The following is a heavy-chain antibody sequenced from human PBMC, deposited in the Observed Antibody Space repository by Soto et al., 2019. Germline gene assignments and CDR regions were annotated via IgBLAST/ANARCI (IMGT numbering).Heavy chain of an antibody. CDR3: VRCYCSVGSCYACWHFYL. CDR1: GYTFSDYA. Sequence: QVQLVQSGGEVKKPGASVKVSCQASGYTFSDYAISWVRQAPGQGLEWMGWINASTRNTDQAQNFQGRIIMTLDTSTNTAYMELRSRRSDDTAVYYCVRCYCSVGSCYACWHFYLWCRGTLVTVSS. J-gene: IGHJ2*01. D-gene: IGHD2-15*01. V-gene: IGHV1-18*01. CDR2: INASTRNT.